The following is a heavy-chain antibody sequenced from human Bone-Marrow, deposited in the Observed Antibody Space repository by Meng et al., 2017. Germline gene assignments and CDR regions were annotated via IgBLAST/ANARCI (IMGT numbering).Heavy chain of an antibody. D-gene: IGHD3-10*01. CDR3: ARDPRRGDY. Sequence: GESLKISCGASGFTFSSYSMNWDRQAPGKGLASDSSISSSSSYIYYADSVKGRFTISRDNAKNSLYLQMNSLRAEDTAVYYCARDPRRGDYWGQGTLVTVSS. CDR2: ISSSSSYI. V-gene: IGHV3-21*01. CDR1: GFTFSSYS. J-gene: IGHJ4*02.